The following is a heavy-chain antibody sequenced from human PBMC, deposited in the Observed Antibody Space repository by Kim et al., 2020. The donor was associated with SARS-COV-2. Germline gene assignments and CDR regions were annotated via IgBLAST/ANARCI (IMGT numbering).Heavy chain of an antibody. D-gene: IGHD3-10*01. J-gene: IGHJ3*02. CDR3: ARGSPPPEVHQTYYYGSGSYAHAFDI. CDR1: GGSISSGGYY. V-gene: IGHV4-31*03. CDR2: IYYSGST. Sequence: SETLSLTCTVSGGSISSGGYYWSWIRQHPGKGLEWIGYIYYSGSTYYNPSLKSRVTISVDTSKNQFSLKLSTVTAADTAVYYCARGSPPPEVHQTYYYGSGSYAHAFDIWGQGTMVTVSS.